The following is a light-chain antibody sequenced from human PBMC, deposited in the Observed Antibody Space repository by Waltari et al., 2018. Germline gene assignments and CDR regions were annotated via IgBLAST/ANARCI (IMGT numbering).Light chain of an antibody. CDR3: QQYNSYSWT. Sequence: DIQMTQSPSTLSASVGDRVTITCRASQSISSWLAWYQQKPGKAPKLLIYKASSLESGVPSRFSGSGSGTEFTLIINSLQPDDFATYCQQYNSYSWTFGQGTKVEIK. CDR2: KAS. CDR1: QSISSW. J-gene: IGKJ1*01. V-gene: IGKV1-5*03.